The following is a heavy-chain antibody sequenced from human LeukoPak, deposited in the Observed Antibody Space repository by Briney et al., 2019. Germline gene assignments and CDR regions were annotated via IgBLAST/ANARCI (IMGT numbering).Heavy chain of an antibody. CDR2: ISYDGSNK. D-gene: IGHD3-22*01. Sequence: PGGSLRLSCAASGFTFSSYAMSWVRQAPGKGLEWVAVISYDGSNKYYADSVKGRFTISRDNSKNTLYLQMNSLRAEDTAVYYCARDHKYYYDSSGYFDYWGQGTLVTVSS. CDR1: GFTFSSYA. V-gene: IGHV3-30-3*01. CDR3: ARDHKYYYDSSGYFDY. J-gene: IGHJ4*02.